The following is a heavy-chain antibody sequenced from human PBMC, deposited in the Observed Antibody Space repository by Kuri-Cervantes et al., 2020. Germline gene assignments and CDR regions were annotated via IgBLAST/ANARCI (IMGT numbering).Heavy chain of an antibody. CDR2: ISYDGSNK. J-gene: IGHJ6*02. CDR3: ARDRREGQQWLVPWSYYYYGMDV. V-gene: IGHV3-30*03. Sequence: GGSLRLSCAASGFTFSSYGMHWVRQAPGKGLEWVAVISYDGSNKYYADSVKGRFTISRDNSKNTLYLQMNSLRAEDTAVYYCARDRREGQQWLVPWSYYYYGMDVWGQGTTVTISS. D-gene: IGHD6-19*01. CDR1: GFTFSSYG.